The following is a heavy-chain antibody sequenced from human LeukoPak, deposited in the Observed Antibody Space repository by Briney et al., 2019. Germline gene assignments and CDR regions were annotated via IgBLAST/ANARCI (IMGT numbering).Heavy chain of an antibody. CDR3: ARGLVVVADFDY. Sequence: SETLSLTCAVYGGSFIGYYWSWIRQPPGKGLEWIGEINHSGSTNYNPSLKSRVTISVDTSKNQFSLKLSSVTAADTAVYYCARGLVVVADFDYWGQGTLVTVSS. CDR2: INHSGST. D-gene: IGHD2-2*01. V-gene: IGHV4-34*01. CDR1: GGSFIGYY. J-gene: IGHJ4*02.